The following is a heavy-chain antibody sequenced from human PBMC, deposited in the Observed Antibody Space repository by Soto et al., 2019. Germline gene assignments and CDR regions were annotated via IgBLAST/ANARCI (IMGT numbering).Heavy chain of an antibody. D-gene: IGHD3-10*01. J-gene: IGHJ4*02. CDR1: GGSISSPNFC. CDR3: ERAPRLLIWFGELAE. V-gene: IGHV4-31*03. Sequence: TLSLTCPVSGGSISSPNFCWRWLCQNQGTGLAWLGHIHSHGTTSNNPTLKSRLSRSVSPSKNPFALKLSSVTAADTAVYYCERAPRLLIWFGELAEWGRGTLVTVSS. CDR2: IHSHGTT.